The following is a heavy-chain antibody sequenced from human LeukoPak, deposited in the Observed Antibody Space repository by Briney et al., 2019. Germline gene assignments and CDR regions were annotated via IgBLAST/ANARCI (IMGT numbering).Heavy chain of an antibody. D-gene: IGHD2-2*01. CDR1: GGSISRSSYY. CDR3: ARGGRNQLLINWFDP. CDR2: FYYSGNT. Sequence: SETLSLTCTVSGGSISRSSYYWGWIRQPPGKGLEWIGSFYYSGNTYYNPSLKSRVIISVDTSKNQFSLKLSSVTAADVAVYYCARGGRNQLLINWFDPWGQGTLVTVSS. J-gene: IGHJ5*02. V-gene: IGHV4-39*02.